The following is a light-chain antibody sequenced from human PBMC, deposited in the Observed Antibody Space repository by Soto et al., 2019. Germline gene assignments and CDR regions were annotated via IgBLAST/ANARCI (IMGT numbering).Light chain of an antibody. CDR1: RSDVGGYNY. CDR2: EVT. J-gene: IGLJ1*01. V-gene: IGLV2-14*03. CDR3: SSFTSSITYV. Sequence: QSVLTQPASVSGSPGQSITISCTGTRSDVGGYNYVSWYQQHPGKAPKVMIYEVTYRPAGVSSRFSGSKSGNTAYLTISGLQAEDEADYYCSSFTSSITYVFGTGTKVTVL.